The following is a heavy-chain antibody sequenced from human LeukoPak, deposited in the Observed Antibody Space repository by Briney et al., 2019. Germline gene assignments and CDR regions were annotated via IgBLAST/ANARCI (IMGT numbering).Heavy chain of an antibody. Sequence: ASVKVSCKASGYTFTSLYMYWVRQAPGQGLEWMGIINPSDAGTKYAQKFQGRVTMTRDTSRSTVYMELSSLRSEDTAVYYCARGATIGKYSFDYWGQGTLVTVSS. V-gene: IGHV1-46*01. D-gene: IGHD5-12*01. CDR3: ARGATIGKYSFDY. CDR2: INPSDAGT. CDR1: GYTFTSLY. J-gene: IGHJ4*02.